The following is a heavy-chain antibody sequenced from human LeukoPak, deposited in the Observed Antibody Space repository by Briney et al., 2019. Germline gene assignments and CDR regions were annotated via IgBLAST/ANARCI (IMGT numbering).Heavy chain of an antibody. Sequence: SETLSLTCTVSGASINYNYWSWVRQPPGKGLEWIGYIYHRDNTNYNPSLESRVTISLDTSRSQFSLKLRSVTAADTAVYCCANGGPDAFDIWGQGTMVTVSS. CDR1: GASINYNY. CDR2: IYHRDNT. D-gene: IGHD4-23*01. V-gene: IGHV4-59*01. J-gene: IGHJ3*02. CDR3: ANGGPDAFDI.